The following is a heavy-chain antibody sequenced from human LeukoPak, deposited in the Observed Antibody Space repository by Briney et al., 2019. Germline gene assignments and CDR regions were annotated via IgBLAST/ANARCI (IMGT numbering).Heavy chain of an antibody. D-gene: IGHD5-18*01. CDR2: INHSGST. J-gene: IGHJ6*03. CDR1: GRSFSGYY. Sequence: SEPLSLTCAVYGRSFSGYYWSWIRQPPGKGLEWIGEINHSGSTNYNPSLKSRVTISVDTSKNQFSLKLSSLTAADTAVYYCARVPRGYSQRPPWDYYYRDVWGKGTTVTVSS. CDR3: ARVPRGYSQRPPWDYYYRDV. V-gene: IGHV4-34*01.